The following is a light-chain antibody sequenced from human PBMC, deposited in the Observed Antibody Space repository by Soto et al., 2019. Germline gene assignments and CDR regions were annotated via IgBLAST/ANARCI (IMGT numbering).Light chain of an antibody. Sequence: DIPMTQSPSTLSASVGDRVTITCRASQSISSWLVWYQQKPGKAPKLLIYKASSLESGVPSRFSGSGSGTEFTLTISSLQPDDFATYYCQQYNSYRTFGQGTKVEIK. J-gene: IGKJ1*01. CDR1: QSISSW. V-gene: IGKV1-5*03. CDR3: QQYNSYRT. CDR2: KAS.